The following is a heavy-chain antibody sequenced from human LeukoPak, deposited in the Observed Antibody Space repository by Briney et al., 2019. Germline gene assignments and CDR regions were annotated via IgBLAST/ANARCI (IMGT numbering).Heavy chain of an antibody. D-gene: IGHD1/OR15-1a*01. J-gene: IGHJ4*02. CDR1: GFIFINYE. V-gene: IGHV3-48*03. Sequence: WGSLTLSCAGSGFIFINYEMNWVRQAPGKGLDGVSYISSSGSDIYCADSVKGRFTISRDNAEKSLYLQMNSLRAEDTAVYYCARDLPTGTYRAYFDNWGQGTLVTVSS. CDR3: ARDLPTGTYRAYFDN. CDR2: ISSSGSDI.